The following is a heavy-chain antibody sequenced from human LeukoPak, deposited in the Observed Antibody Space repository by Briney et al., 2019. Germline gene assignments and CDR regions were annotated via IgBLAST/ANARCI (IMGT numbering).Heavy chain of an antibody. D-gene: IGHD3-10*01. J-gene: IGHJ4*02. CDR2: IYPGDSDT. CDR3: ARDVRWLNSGWGSGTYYAPYFDY. Sequence: GESLKISCKGSGYSFTSYWIGWVRQMPGKGLEWMGIIYPGDSDTRYSPSFQGQVTISADKSISTAYLQWSSLKASDTAMYYCARDVRWLNSGWGSGTYYAPYFDYWGQGTLVTVSS. CDR1: GYSFTSYW. V-gene: IGHV5-51*01.